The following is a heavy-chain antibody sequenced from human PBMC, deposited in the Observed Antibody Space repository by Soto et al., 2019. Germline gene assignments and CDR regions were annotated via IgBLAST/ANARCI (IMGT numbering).Heavy chain of an antibody. J-gene: IGHJ5*02. V-gene: IGHV4-4*09. CDR2: MYKGGSI. CDR1: GGSISDDY. D-gene: IGHD3-22*01. Sequence: PSETLSLTCRVSGGSISDDYWSWIRQPPGKRLEWIGYMYKGGSINYNPSLKSRVTISVDTSKNQFSLKLSSVTAADTAVYYCAWSYYDRSGYAVDPWGKGTLVTVSS. CDR3: AWSYYDRSGYAVDP.